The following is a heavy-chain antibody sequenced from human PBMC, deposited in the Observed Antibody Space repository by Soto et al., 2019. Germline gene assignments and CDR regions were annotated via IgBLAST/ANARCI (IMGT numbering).Heavy chain of an antibody. D-gene: IGHD2-8*01. V-gene: IGHV1-2*04. CDR3: ARGHSTDCSNGVCSFFYNHDMDV. Sequence: ASVKVSCKASGYSFTDYHIHWVRQAPGQGLEWLGRINPKSGGTSTAQKFQGWGTMTRDRSISTVYMELTRLRSDDTAVHFCARGHSTDCSNGVCSFFYNHDMDVWGQGTTVTV. CDR2: INPKSGGT. CDR1: GYSFTDYH. J-gene: IGHJ6*02.